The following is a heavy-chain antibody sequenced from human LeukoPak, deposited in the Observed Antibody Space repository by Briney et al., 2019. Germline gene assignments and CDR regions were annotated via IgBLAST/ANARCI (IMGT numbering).Heavy chain of an antibody. CDR1: GYTFTSYG. CDR3: ARDYPYYYGSGSYPCGDY. J-gene: IGHJ4*02. CDR2: ISSFNGKT. Sequence: ASVKVSCKTSGYTFTSYGINWVRQAPGQGLEWMGWISSFNGKTNYAQKLQGRVTMTTDTSTSTAYMELRSLRSDDTAVYYCARDYPYYYGSGSYPCGDYWGQGTLVTVSS. V-gene: IGHV1-18*01. D-gene: IGHD3-10*01.